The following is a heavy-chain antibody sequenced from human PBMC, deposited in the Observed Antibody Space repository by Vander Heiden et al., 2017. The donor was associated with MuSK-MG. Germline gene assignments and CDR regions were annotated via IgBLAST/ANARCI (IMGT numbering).Heavy chain of an antibody. V-gene: IGHV4-38-2*01. CDR1: GYSISSGYY. CDR3: ARFAGGRADAFDI. CDR2: IYHSGST. Sequence: QVQLQESGPGLVKPSETLSLTCAVSGYSISSGYYWGWIRQPPGKGLEWIGSIYHSGSTYYNPSLKSRVTISVDTSKNQFSLKLSSVTAADTAVYYCARFAGGRADAFDIWGQGTMVTVSS. J-gene: IGHJ3*02.